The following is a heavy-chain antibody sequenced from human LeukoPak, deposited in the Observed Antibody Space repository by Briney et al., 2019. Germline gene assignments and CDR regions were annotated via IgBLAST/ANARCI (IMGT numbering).Heavy chain of an antibody. Sequence: GGSLRLSCAASGFTFSSHSMNWVRQAPGKGLEWVSSISSSSSYIYYADSVKGRFTISRDNSKNTLYLQMNSLRAEDTAVYYCANLGYCSGGTCYSSDYYGMDVWGQGTTVTVSS. CDR1: GFTFSSHS. V-gene: IGHV3-21*04. D-gene: IGHD2-15*01. J-gene: IGHJ6*02. CDR2: ISSSSSYI. CDR3: ANLGYCSGGTCYSSDYYGMDV.